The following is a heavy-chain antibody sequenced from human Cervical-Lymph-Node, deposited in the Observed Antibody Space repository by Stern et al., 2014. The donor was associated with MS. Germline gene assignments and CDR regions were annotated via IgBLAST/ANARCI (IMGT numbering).Heavy chain of an antibody. Sequence: VQLVQSGGGLVQPGRSLRLSCAASGFRFDAFSMHWVRPATGKGLEWVSGISANSGNKAYAKSVERIFTIARDNAKRSVYLQLSSLRTDDTARYYCVNGRDWGQGTLVIVSS. V-gene: IGHV3-9*01. CDR2: ISANSGNK. CDR3: VNGRD. J-gene: IGHJ4*02. CDR1: GFRFDAFS.